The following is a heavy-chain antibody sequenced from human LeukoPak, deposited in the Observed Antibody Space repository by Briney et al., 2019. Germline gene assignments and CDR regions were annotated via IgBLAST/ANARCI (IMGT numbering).Heavy chain of an antibody. CDR3: ARESVAVAAMFDY. V-gene: IGHV3-11*04. D-gene: IGHD6-19*01. J-gene: IGHJ4*02. CDR2: ISSSGSTI. CDR1: GFTFSDNY. Sequence: GGSLRLSCAASGFTFSDNYMTWVRQAPGKGLEWVSYISSSGSTIYYADSVKGRFTISRDNAKNSLYLQMNSLRAEDTAVYYCARESVAVAAMFDYWGQGTLVTVSS.